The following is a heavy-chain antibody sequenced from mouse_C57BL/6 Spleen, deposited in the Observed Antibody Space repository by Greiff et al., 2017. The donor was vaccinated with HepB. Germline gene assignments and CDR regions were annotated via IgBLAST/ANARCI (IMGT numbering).Heavy chain of an antibody. D-gene: IGHD2-4*01. V-gene: IGHV2-2*01. J-gene: IGHJ2*01. CDR2: IWSGGST. CDR1: GFSLTSYG. Sequence: VQLQQSGPGLVQPSQSLSITCTVSGFSLTSYGVHWVRQSPGKGLEWLGVIWSGGSTDYNAAFISRLSISKDNSKSQVFFKMNSLQADDTAIYHCARKDDYDGYYFDYWGQGTTLTVSS. CDR3: ARKDDYDGYYFDY.